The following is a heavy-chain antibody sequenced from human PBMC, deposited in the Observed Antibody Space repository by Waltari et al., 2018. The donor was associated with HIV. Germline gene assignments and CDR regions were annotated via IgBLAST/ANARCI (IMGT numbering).Heavy chain of an antibody. J-gene: IGHJ4*02. CDR2: IYTSGST. Sequence: QVQLQESGPGLLKPPQTLSLTCTVSGGSISRASYYWTWIRQSAGKGLEWIGRIYTSGSTSYNPSLKSRVSISIDTSRNQFSLKLTSVTAADTAVYYCARDDLGSGWFFDYWGPGTLVTVSS. CDR3: ARDDLGSGWFFDY. V-gene: IGHV4-61*02. D-gene: IGHD6-19*01. CDR1: GGSISRASYY.